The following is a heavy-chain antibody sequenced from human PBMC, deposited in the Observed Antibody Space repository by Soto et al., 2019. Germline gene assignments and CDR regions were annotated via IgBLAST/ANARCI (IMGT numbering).Heavy chain of an antibody. CDR2: ISGSGGST. J-gene: IGHJ6*02. V-gene: IGHV3-23*01. CDR3: AKCSEAARLYYYYYGMDV. Sequence: GGSLRLSCAASGFTFSSYAMSWVRQAPGKGLEWVSAISGSGGSTYYADSVKGRFTISRDNSKNTLYLQMNSLRAEDTAVYYCAKCSEAARLYYYYYGMDVWGQGTTVTVSS. CDR1: GFTFSSYA. D-gene: IGHD6-6*01.